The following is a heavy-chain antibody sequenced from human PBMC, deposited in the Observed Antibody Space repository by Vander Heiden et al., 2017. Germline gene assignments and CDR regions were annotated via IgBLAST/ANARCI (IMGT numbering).Heavy chain of an antibody. V-gene: IGHV1-69*01. CDR1: GGTFSSYA. CDR3: ASDTGIAAAGSYYYYGMDV. CDR2: IIPIFGTA. D-gene: IGHD6-13*01. Sequence: QVQLVQSGAEVKKPGSSVKVSCKASGGTFSSYAISWVRQAPGQRLEWMGGIIPIFGTANYAQKFQGRVTITADESTSTAYMELSSLRSEDTAVYYCASDTGIAAAGSYYYYGMDVWGQGTTVTVSS. J-gene: IGHJ6*02.